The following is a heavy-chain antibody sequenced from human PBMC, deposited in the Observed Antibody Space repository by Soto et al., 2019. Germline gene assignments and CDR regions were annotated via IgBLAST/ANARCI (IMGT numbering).Heavy chain of an antibody. CDR1: GFTFDDYA. D-gene: IGHD2-21*01. CDR3: AKDKLLQPHWYFDL. J-gene: IGHJ2*01. V-gene: IGHV3-9*01. CDR2: ISWNSGSI. Sequence: EVQLVESGGGLVQPGRSLRLSCAASGFTFDDYAMHWVRQAPGKGLEWVSGISWNSGSIGYADSVKGRFTISRDNAKNSLYLQMKSLRAEDTALYYCAKDKLLQPHWYFDLWGRGTLVTVSS.